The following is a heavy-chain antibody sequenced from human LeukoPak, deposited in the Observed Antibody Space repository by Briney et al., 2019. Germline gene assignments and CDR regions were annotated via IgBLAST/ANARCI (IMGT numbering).Heavy chain of an antibody. J-gene: IGHJ5*02. Sequence: PSQTLSLTCTVSGGSISSGGYYWSWIRQPPGKGLEWIGYIYHSGSTYYNPSLKSRVTISVDTSKNQFSLKLSSVIAADTAVYYCARDRTMVRGVDAFDPWGQGTLVTVSS. D-gene: IGHD3-10*01. CDR2: IYHSGST. CDR1: GGSISSGGYY. V-gene: IGHV4-30-2*01. CDR3: ARDRTMVRGVDAFDP.